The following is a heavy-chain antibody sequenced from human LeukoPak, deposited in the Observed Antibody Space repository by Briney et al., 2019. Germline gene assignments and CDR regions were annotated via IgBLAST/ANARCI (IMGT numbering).Heavy chain of an antibody. Sequence: GGSLRLSCAASGFIFSDYAMTWVRQAPGKGLEWVSVISASGAATYYADSVKGRFTISRDNSKNTLDLQMNSLRAEDTAVYYCARETYYYDSSGYYSYSFDYWGQGTLVTVSS. J-gene: IGHJ4*02. CDR1: GFIFSDYA. V-gene: IGHV3-23*01. D-gene: IGHD3-22*01. CDR3: ARETYYYDSSGYYSYSFDY. CDR2: ISASGAAT.